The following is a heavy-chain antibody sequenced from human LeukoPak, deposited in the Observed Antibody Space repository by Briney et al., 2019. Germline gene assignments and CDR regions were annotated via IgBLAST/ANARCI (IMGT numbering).Heavy chain of an antibody. CDR1: GYIFTGYY. V-gene: IGHV3-73*01. CDR3: TNLLGYCSGDTCYNY. J-gene: IGHJ4*02. Sequence: KVSCKASGYIFTGYYMHWVRQASGKGLEWVGRIRSSANNYATAYAASVKGRFTISRDDSKNTAYLQMNSLETEDTAVYYCTNLLGYCSGDTCYNYWGQGTLVTVSS. CDR2: IRSSANNYAT. D-gene: IGHD2-15*01.